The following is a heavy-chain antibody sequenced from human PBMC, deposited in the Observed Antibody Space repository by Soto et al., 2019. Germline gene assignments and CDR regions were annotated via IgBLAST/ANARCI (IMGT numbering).Heavy chain of an antibody. J-gene: IGHJ6*02. CDR3: ARDGPREWLIPSYYYYGMDV. CDR2: ISYDGSNK. Sequence: GGSLRLSCAASGFTFSSYAMHWVRQAPGKGLEWVAVISYDGSNKYYADSVKGRFTISRDNSKNTLYLQMNSLRAEDTAVYYCARDGPREWLIPSYYYYGMDVWGQGTTVTVSS. CDR1: GFTFSSYA. D-gene: IGHD3-3*01. V-gene: IGHV3-30-3*01.